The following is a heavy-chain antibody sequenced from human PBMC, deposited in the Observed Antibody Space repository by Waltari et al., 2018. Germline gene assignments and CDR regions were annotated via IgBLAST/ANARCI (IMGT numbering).Heavy chain of an antibody. CDR3: AKGDSSTWTRMDV. CDR2: ISYDGSNK. CDR1: GFRFSDFP. J-gene: IGHJ6*02. V-gene: IGHV3-30*18. Sequence: QEQLVESGGGVVQPGGSLRLSCEASGFRFSDFPINWVRQEPGKGLEWVAVISYDGSNKHYADAVKGRFTISRDNSKNTLYLEMNSLRPEDKGMYYCAKGDSSTWTRMDVWGQGTTVTVSS. D-gene: IGHD6-13*01.